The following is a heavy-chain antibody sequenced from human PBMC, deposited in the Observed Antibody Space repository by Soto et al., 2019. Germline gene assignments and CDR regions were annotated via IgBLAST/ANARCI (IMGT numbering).Heavy chain of an antibody. CDR1: GYSFTSYW. CDR2: IYPGDSDT. CDR3: ARGYYYDSSGSPDAFDI. J-gene: IGHJ3*02. Sequence: LKISCKGSGYSFTSYWIGWVRQMPGKGLEWMGIIYPGDSDTRYSPSFQGQVTISADKSISTAYLQWSSLKASDTAMYYCARGYYYDSSGSPDAFDIWGQGTMVTVSS. V-gene: IGHV5-51*01. D-gene: IGHD3-22*01.